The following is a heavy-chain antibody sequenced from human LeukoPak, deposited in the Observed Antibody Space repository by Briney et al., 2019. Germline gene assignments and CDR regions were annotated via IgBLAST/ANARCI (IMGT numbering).Heavy chain of an antibody. V-gene: IGHV3-30*18. Sequence: GGSLRLSCAASGFTFSSYAMSWVRQAPGKGLEWVAVISYDGSNKYYADSVKGRFTISRDNSKNTLYLQMNSLRAEDTAVYYCAKAHFSSSLYFDYWGQGTLVTVSS. CDR3: AKAHFSSSLYFDY. CDR1: GFTFSSYA. D-gene: IGHD6-6*01. J-gene: IGHJ4*02. CDR2: ISYDGSNK.